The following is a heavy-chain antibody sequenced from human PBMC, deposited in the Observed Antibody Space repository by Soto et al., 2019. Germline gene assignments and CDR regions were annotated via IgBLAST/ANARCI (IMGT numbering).Heavy chain of an antibody. J-gene: IGHJ4*02. CDR2: ISSSSSTI. D-gene: IGHD5-12*01. CDR3: ASLLSGYDKDY. CDR1: GFTFSSYS. Sequence: PGGSLRLSCAASGFTFSSYSMNWVRQAPGKGLEWVSYISSSSSTIYYADSVKGRFTISRDNAKNSLYLQMNSLRAEDTAVYYCASLLSGYDKDYWGPGTLVTVSS. V-gene: IGHV3-48*01.